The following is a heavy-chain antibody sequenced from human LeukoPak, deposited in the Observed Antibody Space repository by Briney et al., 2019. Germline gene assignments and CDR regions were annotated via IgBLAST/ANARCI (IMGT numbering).Heavy chain of an antibody. CDR3: GRHKSFRGAFDI. Sequence: GESLQISCQGSGSSFTSYWIGCVRQMPGKGLEWMGIIYPGDSDTRYSPSFQGQVTISADKSISTAYLQWSSLEASDTAIYYCGRHKSFRGAFDIWGQGTMVTVSS. J-gene: IGHJ3*02. CDR2: IYPGDSDT. V-gene: IGHV5-51*01. CDR1: GSSFTSYW.